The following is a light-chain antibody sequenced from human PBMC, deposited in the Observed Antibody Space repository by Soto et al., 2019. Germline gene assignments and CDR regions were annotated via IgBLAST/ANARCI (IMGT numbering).Light chain of an antibody. CDR1: QGISTS. V-gene: IGKV1D-12*01. CDR3: QQTYSFPLT. CDR2: AAS. J-gene: IGKJ4*01. Sequence: DIQMTQSPSSVSASVGDGVTITCRASQGISTSLGWYQQKPGKAPKLLIYAASSLQSGVPSRFSGTGSWTDFTLTISSLRPEDFGTYYCQQTYSFPLTLGGGIKVDIK.